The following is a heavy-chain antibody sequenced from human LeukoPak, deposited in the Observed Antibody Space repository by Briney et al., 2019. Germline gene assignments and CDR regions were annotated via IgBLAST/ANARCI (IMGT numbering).Heavy chain of an antibody. D-gene: IGHD6-6*01. CDR1: GFTFSSYS. V-gene: IGHV3-21*01. J-gene: IGHJ6*02. Sequence: GGSLRLSCAASGFTFSSYSMNWVGQAPGKGVEWVSSISRRSSYIFYAASVKARFTISTDNAKNSLSLQINSLRAEDTAVYYCPREFVAARRGYYYGMDVCGQGTPVTVSS. CDR3: PREFVAARRGYYYGMDV. CDR2: ISRRSSYI.